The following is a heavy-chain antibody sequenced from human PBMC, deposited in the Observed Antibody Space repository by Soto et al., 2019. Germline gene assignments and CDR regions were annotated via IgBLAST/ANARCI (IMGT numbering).Heavy chain of an antibody. CDR2: ISPYNGNT. CDR1: GHTFSTYG. CDR3: AGGSQKRWLDFEAFDI. V-gene: IGHV1-18*01. D-gene: IGHD6-19*01. Sequence: QVQLVQSGPAVKKPGASVTVSCKASGHTFSTYGINWVRQAPGQGLEWMGWISPYNGNTNYAQKFQGRATMTTDTSTSTAYMELRSLRSDDTAVYYCAGGSQKRWLDFEAFDIWGQGTMVTVSS. J-gene: IGHJ3*02.